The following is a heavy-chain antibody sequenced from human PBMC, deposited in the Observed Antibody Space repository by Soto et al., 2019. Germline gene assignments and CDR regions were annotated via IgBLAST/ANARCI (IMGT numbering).Heavy chain of an antibody. D-gene: IGHD1-26*01. CDR1: GYTFTTYD. Sequence: QVQLVQSGPEVKKPGASVKVSGKASGYTFTTYDFNWVRQAPGQGLEWMGWLNPKSGMTGSAQKIQGRITMTRDSSISTVYMELSSLRSEDTAVYYCARVAGSPDYWGQGTLVTVSS. V-gene: IGHV1-8*01. CDR2: LNPKSGMT. CDR3: ARVAGSPDY. J-gene: IGHJ4*02.